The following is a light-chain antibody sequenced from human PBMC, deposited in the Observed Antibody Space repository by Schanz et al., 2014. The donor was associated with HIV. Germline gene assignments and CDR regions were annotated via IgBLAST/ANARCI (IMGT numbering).Light chain of an antibody. V-gene: IGLV2-14*01. CDR3: SSYTETDTLL. CDR1: SSDIGGYNF. CDR2: DVS. Sequence: QSALTQPRSVSGSPGQSITISCTGTSSDIGGYNFVSWYQQHPGKAPKLMIYDVSNRPSGVSNRFSGSKSGSTASLTISGLQPEDEAHYYCSSYTETDTLLFGGGTKLTVL. J-gene: IGLJ2*01.